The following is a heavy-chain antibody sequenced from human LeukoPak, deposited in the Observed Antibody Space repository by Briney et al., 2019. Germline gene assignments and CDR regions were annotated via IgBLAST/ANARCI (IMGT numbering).Heavy chain of an antibody. CDR3: ARRTDY. CDR1: GGSMSNYY. D-gene: IGHD1-14*01. V-gene: IGHV4-4*07. Sequence: SETLSLTCTVSGGSMSNYYWNWIRQPAGKGLEWIGHIYSSGSTNHNPSLKSRVTMSIDTSKNQFFLKLSSVTAADTAVYYCARRTDYWGQGTLVTVSS. J-gene: IGHJ4*02. CDR2: IYSSGST.